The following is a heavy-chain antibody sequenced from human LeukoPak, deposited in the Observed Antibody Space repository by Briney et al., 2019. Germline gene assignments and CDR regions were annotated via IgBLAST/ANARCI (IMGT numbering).Heavy chain of an antibody. CDR3: ARGTDDNRGTGAFDI. Sequence: KPSETLSLTCTVSGGSISSSSYYWGWIRQPPGKGLEWIGSIYYSGSTYYNPSLKSRVTISVDTSKKQFSLKLSSVTATDTTVYYCARGTDDNRGTGAFDIWGQGTMVTVSS. D-gene: IGHD1-1*01. CDR1: GGSISSSSYY. CDR2: IYYSGST. J-gene: IGHJ3*02. V-gene: IGHV4-39*01.